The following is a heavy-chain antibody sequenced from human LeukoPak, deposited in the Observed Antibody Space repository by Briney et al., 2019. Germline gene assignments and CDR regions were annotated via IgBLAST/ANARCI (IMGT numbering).Heavy chain of an antibody. D-gene: IGHD3-10*01. V-gene: IGHV4-4*07. CDR1: GGSISSYY. CDR2: IYTSGST. Sequence: SSETLSLTCTVSGGSISSYYWSWLRQPAGKGLEWIGCIYTSGSTNYNPSLKSRVTMSVDTSKNQFSLKLSSVTAAATAVYYCARTEELLWFGELEAWFDPWGQGTLVTVSS. CDR3: ARTEELLWFGELEAWFDP. J-gene: IGHJ5*02.